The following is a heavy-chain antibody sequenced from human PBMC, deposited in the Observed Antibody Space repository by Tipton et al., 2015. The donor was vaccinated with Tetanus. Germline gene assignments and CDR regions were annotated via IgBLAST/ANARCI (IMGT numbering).Heavy chain of an antibody. Sequence: SLRLSCAASGFTFSDYYMTWIRQGPGKGLEWVSYMSTSDSVIYYADSVKGRFTISRDNAKNSLFLQMNNLRADDTAVYYCARDLWMGGSVTEGALDIWGQGTMVTVSS. J-gene: IGHJ3*02. CDR1: GFTFSDYY. CDR3: ARDLWMGGSVTEGALDI. D-gene: IGHD1-26*01. V-gene: IGHV3-11*01. CDR2: MSTSDSVI.